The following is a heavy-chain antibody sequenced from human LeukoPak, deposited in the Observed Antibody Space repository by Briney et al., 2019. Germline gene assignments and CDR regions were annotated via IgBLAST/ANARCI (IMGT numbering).Heavy chain of an antibody. Sequence: GGSLRLSCAASGFTFSNYCMSWVRQAPGKGLEWVANIKQDGSEKYYVDSVKGRFTISRDNAKNSLYLQMSSLRVEDTAVYYCARDTPEMATNRLGYFDPWGQGTLVTVSS. CDR1: GFTFSNYC. D-gene: IGHD5-24*01. CDR2: IKQDGSEK. CDR3: ARDTPEMATNRLGYFDP. V-gene: IGHV3-7*01. J-gene: IGHJ5*02.